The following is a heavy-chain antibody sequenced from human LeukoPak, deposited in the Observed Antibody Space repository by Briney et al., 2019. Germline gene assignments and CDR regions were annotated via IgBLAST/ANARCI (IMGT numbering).Heavy chain of an antibody. J-gene: IGHJ4*02. CDR1: GDSMTSSSYY. CDR3: ARERTPGSGYGVDY. Sequence: SETLSLTCTVSGDSMTSSSYYWGWIRQPPGKGLEWVGSIYYSGSSYYNPSLKSRVTIFVDTSKNQFSLNLTSVTAADTAVYYCARERTPGSGYGVDYWGQGTVVTVSS. V-gene: IGHV4-39*02. CDR2: IYYSGSS. D-gene: IGHD6-25*01.